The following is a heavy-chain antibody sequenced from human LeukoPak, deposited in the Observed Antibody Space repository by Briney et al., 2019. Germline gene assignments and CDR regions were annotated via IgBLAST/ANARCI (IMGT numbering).Heavy chain of an antibody. V-gene: IGHV3-23*01. CDR2: ISNSGGST. Sequence: GGSLRLSCAASGFTFNTNAMSWVRQAPGKGLEWVSTISNSGGSTWHADSVKGRFIISRDNSKNTLYLQMSSLRAEDTAVYYCAQWRYYFDYWGQGTLVTVSA. J-gene: IGHJ4*02. CDR3: AQWRYYFDY. D-gene: IGHD2-8*01. CDR1: GFTFNTNA.